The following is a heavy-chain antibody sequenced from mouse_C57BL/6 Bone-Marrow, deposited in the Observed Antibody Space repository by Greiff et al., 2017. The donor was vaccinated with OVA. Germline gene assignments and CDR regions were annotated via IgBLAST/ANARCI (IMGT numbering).Heavy chain of an antibody. CDR2: IYPGSGST. Sequence: QVQLQQSGAELVKPGASVKMSCKASGYTFTSYWITWVKQRPGQGLEWIGDIYPGSGSTNYNEKFKSKATLTVDTSSSTAYMQLSSLTSEDSAVYYCARYGRGDYGSSPFDYWGQGTTLTVSS. D-gene: IGHD1-1*01. CDR3: ARYGRGDYGSSPFDY. CDR1: GYTFTSYW. V-gene: IGHV1-55*01. J-gene: IGHJ2*01.